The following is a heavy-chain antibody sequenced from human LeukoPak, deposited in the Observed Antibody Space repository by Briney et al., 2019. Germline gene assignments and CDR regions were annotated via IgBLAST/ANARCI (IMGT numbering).Heavy chain of an antibody. V-gene: IGHV3-48*01. J-gene: IGHJ6*03. CDR3: ARGDYYYYMDV. CDR2: ISSSSSTI. Sequence: AGGSLRLSCAASGFTFSTYGMNWVRQAPGKGLEWVSYISSSSSTIYYADSVKGRFTISRDNAKNSLYLQMNSLRAEDTAVYYCARGDYYYYMDVWGKGTTVTVSS. CDR1: GFTFSTYG.